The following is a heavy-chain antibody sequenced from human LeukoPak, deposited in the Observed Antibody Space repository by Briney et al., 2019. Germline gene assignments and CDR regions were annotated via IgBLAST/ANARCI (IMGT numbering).Heavy chain of an antibody. V-gene: IGHV1-69*05. J-gene: IGHJ5*02. CDR1: GGTFSSYA. D-gene: IGHD6-13*01. CDR2: IIPIFGTA. CDR3: AKDMESSSWYGENWFDP. Sequence: ASVKVSCKASGGTFSSYAISWVRQAPGQGLEWMGGIIPIFGTANYAQKFQGRVTITTGESTSTAYMELSSLRTEDTALYYCAKDMESSSWYGENWFDPWGQGTPVTVSS.